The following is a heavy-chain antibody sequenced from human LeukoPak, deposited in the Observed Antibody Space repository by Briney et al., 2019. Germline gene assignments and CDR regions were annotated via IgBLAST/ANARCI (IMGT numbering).Heavy chain of an antibody. CDR2: IWYDGSNK. CDR1: GFTFSSYG. Sequence: PGRSLRLSCAASGFTFSSYGMHWVRQAPGKGLEWVAVIWYDGSNKYYADSVKGRFTISRDNSKNTLYLQMNSLRAEDTAVYYCARTMRPILTGYYSLHYWGQGTLVTVSS. CDR3: ARTMRPILTGYYSLHY. J-gene: IGHJ4*02. D-gene: IGHD3-9*01. V-gene: IGHV3-33*01.